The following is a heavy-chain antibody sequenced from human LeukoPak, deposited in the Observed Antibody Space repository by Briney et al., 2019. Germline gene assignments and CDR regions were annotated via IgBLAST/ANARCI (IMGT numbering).Heavy chain of an antibody. CDR2: INPNSGGT. CDR3: ARNGRGTYDY. V-gene: IGHV1-2*02. J-gene: IGHJ4*02. D-gene: IGHD3-16*01. Sequence: ASVKVSCNTSGYTFTAYFFHWVRHPPGQGLEWMGWINPNSGGTKYAQKFQGRVTMTRDTSISTTYMELSRLSSDDTAVYYCARNGRGTYDYWGQGTLVTVSS. CDR1: GYTFTAYF.